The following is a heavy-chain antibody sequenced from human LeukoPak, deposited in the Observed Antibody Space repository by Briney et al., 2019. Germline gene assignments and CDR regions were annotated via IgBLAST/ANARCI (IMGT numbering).Heavy chain of an antibody. V-gene: IGHV4-59*08. D-gene: IGHD6-19*01. CDR2: IYYSGTT. J-gene: IGHJ4*02. CDR3: ARMSSGWYYFDY. Sequence: SETLSLTCTVSGGSISSYYWSWIRQPPGKGLEWIGYIYYSGTTNYNPSLKSRVTISVDTTKNQFSLKLSSVTAADTAVYYCARMSSGWYYFDYWGQGTLVTVSS. CDR1: GGSISSYY.